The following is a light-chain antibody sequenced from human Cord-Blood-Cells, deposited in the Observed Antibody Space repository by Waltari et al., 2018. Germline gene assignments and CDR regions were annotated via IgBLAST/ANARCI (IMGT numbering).Light chain of an antibody. V-gene: IGKV3-20*01. CDR1: QSVSSSY. CDR3: QQYGSSRWT. CDR2: GAS. J-gene: IGKJ1*01. Sequence: EIVLTQSPGTLSLSPGERATLSCRAGQSVSSSYLAWYQQKPGQDPRLLIYGASSRATGIPDRFSGSGSGTDFTLTISRLEPEDFAVYYCQQYGSSRWTFGQGTKVEIK.